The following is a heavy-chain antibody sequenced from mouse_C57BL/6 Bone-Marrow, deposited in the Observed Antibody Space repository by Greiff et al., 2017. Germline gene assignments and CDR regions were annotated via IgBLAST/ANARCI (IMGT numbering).Heavy chain of an antibody. D-gene: IGHD2-4*01. V-gene: IGHV5-6*01. CDR3: ARLGLRQFAY. Sequence: EVNLVESGGDLVKPGGSLKLSCAASGFTFSSYGMSWVRQTPDKRLEWVATISSGGSYTYYPDSVKGRFTISRDNAKNTLYLQMSSLKSEDTAMYYCARLGLRQFAYWGQGTLVTVSA. J-gene: IGHJ3*01. CDR1: GFTFSSYG. CDR2: ISSGGSYT.